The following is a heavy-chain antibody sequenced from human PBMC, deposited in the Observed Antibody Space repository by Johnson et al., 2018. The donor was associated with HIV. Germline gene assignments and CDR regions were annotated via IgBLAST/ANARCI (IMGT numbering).Heavy chain of an antibody. CDR3: AKEMYYFNSGNHFDAFHV. V-gene: IGHV3-30*18. CDR2: IASAGSNQ. J-gene: IGHJ3*01. Sequence: QMMLVESGGGLVKPGGSLRLSCAASGFTFSDYYMSWIRQAPGKGLEWVAVIASAGSNQSDAGSVRGRLTISRDNSKNTLSLQMNTLRAEDTAVYYCAKEMYYFNSGNHFDAFHVWGQGTLVTVSS. D-gene: IGHD3-10*01. CDR1: GFTFSDYY.